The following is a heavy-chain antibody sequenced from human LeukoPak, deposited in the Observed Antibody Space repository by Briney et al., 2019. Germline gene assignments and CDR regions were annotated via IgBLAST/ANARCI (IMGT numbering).Heavy chain of an antibody. CDR1: GGSISSYY. CDR2: IYYSGST. V-gene: IGHV4-59*01. D-gene: IGHD3-10*01. Sequence: KASETLSLTCTVSGGSISSYYWSWIRQPPGKGLEWIGYIYYSGSTNSNPSLKSRVTISVDTSKNQFSLKLSSVTAADTAVYYCASSSMVRGLHYGMDVWGQGTTVTVSS. CDR3: ASSSMVRGLHYGMDV. J-gene: IGHJ6*02.